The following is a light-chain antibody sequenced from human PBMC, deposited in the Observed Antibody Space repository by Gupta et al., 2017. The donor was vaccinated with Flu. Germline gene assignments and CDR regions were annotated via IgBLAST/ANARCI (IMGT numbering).Light chain of an antibody. V-gene: IGKV3-11*01. CDR2: DAS. CDR3: QKRSNWPPYT. CDR1: QSVGTY. Sequence: ETELTQSPATLSLSPGERATLSCRASQSVGTYLAWYQKNPGQAPRLLIYDASNRATGIPARFSGSGSGTDFTLTISSVEPEDFAVYYCQKRSNWPPYTFGQGTRLEIK. J-gene: IGKJ2*01.